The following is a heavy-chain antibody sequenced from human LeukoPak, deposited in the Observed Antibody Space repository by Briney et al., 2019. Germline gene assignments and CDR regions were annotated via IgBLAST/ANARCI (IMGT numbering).Heavy chain of an antibody. CDR3: ARGIVLMVYATFDY. CDR2: IYTSGST. J-gene: IGHJ4*02. Sequence: SETLSLTCTVSGGSISSGSYYWSWIRQPAGKGLEWIGRIYTSGSTNYNPSLKSRVTISVDTSKNQFSLKLSSVTAADTAVYYCARGIVLMVYATFDYWGQGTQVTVSS. V-gene: IGHV4-61*02. D-gene: IGHD2-8*01. CDR1: GGSISSGSYY.